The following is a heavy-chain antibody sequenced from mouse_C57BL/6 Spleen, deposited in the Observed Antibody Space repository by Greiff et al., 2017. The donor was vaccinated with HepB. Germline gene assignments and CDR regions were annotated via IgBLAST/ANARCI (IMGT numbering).Heavy chain of an antibody. CDR1: GFNIKDYY. D-gene: IGHD1-1*01. CDR2: IDPEDGDT. V-gene: IGHV14-1*01. Sequence: EVQLQQSGAELVRPGASVKLSCTASGFNIKDYYMHWVKQRPEQGLEWIGRIDPEDGDTEYAPKFQGKATMTADTSSNTAYLQLSSQTSEDTAVYYCANYGSSYWYFDVWGTGTTVTVSS. J-gene: IGHJ1*03. CDR3: ANYGSSYWYFDV.